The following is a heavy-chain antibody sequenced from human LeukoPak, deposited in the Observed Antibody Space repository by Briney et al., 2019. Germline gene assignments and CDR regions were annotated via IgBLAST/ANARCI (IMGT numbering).Heavy chain of an antibody. CDR1: GGSISSYY. CDR3: AGRSDYFAY. J-gene: IGHJ4*02. Sequence: SETLSLTCTVSGGSISSYYWSWIRQPPGKGLEWIGYIYYSGSTNYNPSLKSRVTISADTSKNQIFLKLTSMTAADTAVYYCAGRSDYFAYWGQGTLATVSS. CDR2: IYYSGST. V-gene: IGHV4-59*08.